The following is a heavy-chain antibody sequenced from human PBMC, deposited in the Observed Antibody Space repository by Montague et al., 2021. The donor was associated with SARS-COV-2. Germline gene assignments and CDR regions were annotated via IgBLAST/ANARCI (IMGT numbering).Heavy chain of an antibody. CDR3: ARQDTSGWLTFDY. J-gene: IGHJ4*02. CDR1: GDSVSSRTVA. D-gene: IGHD6-19*01. Sequence: CAISGDSVSSRTVAWNWLRQSPSRGLEWLGRTYFRSSFYNDYALSVKSRLNIQPDSAKNQFSLQLTSVTPEDTAIYYCARQDTSGWLTFDYWGQGMLVTVSS. CDR2: TYFRSSFYN. V-gene: IGHV6-1*01.